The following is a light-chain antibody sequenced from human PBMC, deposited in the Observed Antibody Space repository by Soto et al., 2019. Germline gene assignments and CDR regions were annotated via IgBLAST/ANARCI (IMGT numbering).Light chain of an antibody. CDR2: EVS. CDR1: SSDVGGYNY. J-gene: IGLJ3*02. V-gene: IGLV2-14*01. CDR3: SSYTSSSTLA. Sequence: QSVLTQPASVSGSPGQSITISCTGTSSDVGGYNYVSWYQQHPGKAPKVMIYEVSNRPSGVSNRFSGSKSGNTASLTISGLHAEDEADYYCSSYTSSSTLAFGGGTKLTVL.